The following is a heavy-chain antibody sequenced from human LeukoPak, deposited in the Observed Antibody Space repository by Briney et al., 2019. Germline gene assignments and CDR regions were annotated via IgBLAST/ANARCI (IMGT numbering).Heavy chain of an antibody. CDR1: GDSISSGNNY. V-gene: IGHV4-61*02. Sequence: SETPSLTCTVSGDSISSGNNYWSWIRQPAGKGLEWIGRIYSSGNTNYNPSLKSRVTMSVDTSKNQFFLQLSSVTAADTAVYYCARDQVLLIRGAFDIWGQGTLVTVSS. J-gene: IGHJ3*02. D-gene: IGHD3-10*01. CDR3: ARDQVLLIRGAFDI. CDR2: IYSSGNT.